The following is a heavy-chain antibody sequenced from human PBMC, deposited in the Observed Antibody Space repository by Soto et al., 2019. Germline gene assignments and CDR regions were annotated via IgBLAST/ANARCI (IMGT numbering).Heavy chain of an antibody. CDR1: GFSFSNTW. D-gene: IGHD3-22*01. CDR2: VRSNSDGGTA. Sequence: EVHLVESGGGLVKPGGSLRVSCAASGFSFSNTWLNWVRQAPGKGLEWVGRVRSNSDGGTADYAAPVEGRFIISRDDSQNTRHLQMNSLTTENTAVYYCATPGYHSAYYLDYWGRGTLVTVSS. V-gene: IGHV3-15*07. CDR3: ATPGYHSAYYLDY. J-gene: IGHJ4*02.